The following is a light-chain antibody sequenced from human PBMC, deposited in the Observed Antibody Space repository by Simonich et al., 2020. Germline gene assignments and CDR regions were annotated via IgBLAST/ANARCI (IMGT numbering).Light chain of an antibody. Sequence: DIVMTQTPLSLSVTPGQPASISCKSSQSLLHSDGKTYLYWYLQKPGQSPQLLIYEGSNRFSGVPDRFSGSGSGTGFTLKISRVEAEDVGVYYCMQSIQLPLYTFGQGTKLEMK. CDR2: EGS. V-gene: IGKV2D-29*02. CDR1: QSLLHSDGKTY. CDR3: MQSIQLPLYT. J-gene: IGKJ2*01.